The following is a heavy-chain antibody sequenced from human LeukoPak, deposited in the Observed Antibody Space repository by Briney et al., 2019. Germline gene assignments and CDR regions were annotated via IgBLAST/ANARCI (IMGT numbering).Heavy chain of an antibody. CDR3: TRGYDIDV. J-gene: IGHJ6*02. Sequence: PSETLSLTCTVSGGSTSNYYWSWIRQPPGKALEWIGYIYYTGTTKYNPSLKSRATISLDTSKNQFSLKLTSVTAADTALFNRTRGYDIDVWGQGTTVTVSS. V-gene: IGHV4-59*01. CDR1: GGSTSNYY. CDR2: IYYTGTT.